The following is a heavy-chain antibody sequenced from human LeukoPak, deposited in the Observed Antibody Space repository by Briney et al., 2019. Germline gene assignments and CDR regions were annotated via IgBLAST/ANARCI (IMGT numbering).Heavy chain of an antibody. J-gene: IGHJ4*02. CDR2: IYSGGST. CDR3: AKDGSTIVVVPAAPDY. V-gene: IGHV3-53*05. Sequence: GGSLRLSCAASGFTVSSNYMSWVRQAPGKGLEWVSVIYSGGSTYYADSVKGRFTISRDNSKNTLYLQMNSLRAEDTAVYYCAKDGSTIVVVPAAPDYWGQGTLVTVSS. D-gene: IGHD2-2*01. CDR1: GFTVSSNY.